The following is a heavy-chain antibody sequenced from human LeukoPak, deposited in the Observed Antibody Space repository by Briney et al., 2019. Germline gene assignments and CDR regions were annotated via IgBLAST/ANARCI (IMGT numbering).Heavy chain of an antibody. CDR1: GGSISSYY. D-gene: IGHD3-9*01. CDR3: ARGVRYFDWLLSSRSRNWFDP. Sequence: SETLSLTCTVSGGSISSYYWSWIRQPPGKGLEWIGYIYYSGSTNYNLSLKSRVTISVDTSKNQFSLKLSSVTAADTAVYYCARGVRYFDWLLSSRSRNWFDPWGQGTLVTVSS. V-gene: IGHV4-59*08. J-gene: IGHJ5*02. CDR2: IYYSGST.